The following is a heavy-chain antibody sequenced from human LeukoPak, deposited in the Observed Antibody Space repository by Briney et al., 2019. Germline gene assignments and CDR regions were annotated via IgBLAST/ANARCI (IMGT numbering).Heavy chain of an antibody. D-gene: IGHD3-9*01. Sequence: ASVKVSCKASGYTFTSYYMHWVRQAPGQGLEWMGIINPSGGSTSYAQKFQGRVTMTRDTSTSTVYMELSSLRSEDTAVYYCARDPRGPNVLRYFDWLLYDRGWFDPWGQGTLVTVS. CDR1: GYTFTSYY. V-gene: IGHV1-46*01. CDR2: INPSGGST. J-gene: IGHJ5*02. CDR3: ARDPRGPNVLRYFDWLLYDRGWFDP.